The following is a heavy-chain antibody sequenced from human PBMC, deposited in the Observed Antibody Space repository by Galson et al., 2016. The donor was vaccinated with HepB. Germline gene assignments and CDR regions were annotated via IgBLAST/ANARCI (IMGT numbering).Heavy chain of an antibody. Sequence: SLRLSCAASGFTVSSNCMSWVRQAPGTGLEWVSRTCDGASQYYTDYVKARSTISRDNSKNTLYLQMNNLRPEDTAVYFRARDPPGVPDFALDVWGQGTTVTVSS. CDR2: TCDGASQ. J-gene: IGHJ6*02. V-gene: IGHV3-66*01. CDR3: ARDPPGVPDFALDV. D-gene: IGHD3-10*01. CDR1: GFTVSSNC.